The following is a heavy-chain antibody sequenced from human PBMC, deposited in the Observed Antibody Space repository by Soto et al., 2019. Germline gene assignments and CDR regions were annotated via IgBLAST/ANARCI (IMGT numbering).Heavy chain of an antibody. CDR3: ARLVGYYDSSGYYPYYYGMDV. J-gene: IGHJ6*02. CDR2: INVYNGNT. Sequence: APVKGSCKAFGYTFSTYGISWGRQAPGQGVEGVGWINVYNGNTKYAQKLQGRVTMTTDTSTSTAYMELRSLISDDTAVYYCARLVGYYDSSGYYPYYYGMDVWGQGTTVTVSS. V-gene: IGHV1-18*01. D-gene: IGHD3-22*01. CDR1: GYTFSTYG.